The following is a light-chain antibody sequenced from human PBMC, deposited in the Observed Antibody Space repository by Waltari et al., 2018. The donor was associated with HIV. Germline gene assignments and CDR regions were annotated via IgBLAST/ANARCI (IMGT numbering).Light chain of an antibody. J-gene: IGLJ2*01. Sequence: QSVLTQPPSVSGAPGQRVTISCTGSSPNIGAGYDVPWYQHFPGTAPKLLIFGDSNRPSGVPDRFSGSKSGTSASLAITGLQAEDEADYYCQSYDTGLLFGGGTKLTVL. CDR3: QSYDTGLL. CDR2: GDS. CDR1: SPNIGAGYD. V-gene: IGLV1-40*01.